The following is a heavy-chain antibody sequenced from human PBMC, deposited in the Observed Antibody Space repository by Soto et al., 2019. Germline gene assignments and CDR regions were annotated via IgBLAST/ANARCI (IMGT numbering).Heavy chain of an antibody. D-gene: IGHD5-18*01. CDR2: IIPIFDTT. CDR3: ARDLGLYVHTGMVPVFFGMDV. CDR1: GGSFNSYA. Sequence: QVQLVQSGAAVKKPGSSVKVSCRASGGSFNSYAISWVRQAPGQGLEWMGGIIPIFDTTMYAQTFQGRVTITADESAGTGYMQLSSLRSEDTAVYYCARDLGLYVHTGMVPVFFGMDVWGQGTTVTVSS. V-gene: IGHV1-69*01. J-gene: IGHJ6*02.